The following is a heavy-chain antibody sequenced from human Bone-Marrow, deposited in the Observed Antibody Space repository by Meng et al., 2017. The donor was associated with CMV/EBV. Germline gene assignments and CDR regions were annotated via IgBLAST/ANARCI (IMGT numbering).Heavy chain of an antibody. CDR1: GYTFTSYY. J-gene: IGHJ4*02. D-gene: IGHD3-3*01. Sequence: ASVKVSCKASGYTFTSYYIHWVRQAPGQGLEWMGIINPSGGTTTYAQRFKGRVTMTRDTSPSTVYMELSSLISEDTAVYYCAREYYDFWSGPHRRGFDYWGQGTLVTVSS. CDR2: INPSGGTT. CDR3: AREYYDFWSGPHRRGFDY. V-gene: IGHV1-46*01.